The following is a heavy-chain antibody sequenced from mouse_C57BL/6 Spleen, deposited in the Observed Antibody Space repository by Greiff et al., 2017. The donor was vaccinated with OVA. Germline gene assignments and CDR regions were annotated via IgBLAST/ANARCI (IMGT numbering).Heavy chain of an antibody. J-gene: IGHJ1*03. CDR3: ARARDYGSSYVRYFDV. CDR1: GFTFSDYY. D-gene: IGHD1-1*01. V-gene: IGHV5-16*01. Sequence: DVQLVESEGGLVQPGSSMKLSCTASGFTFSDYYMAWVRQVPEKGLEWVANINHDGSSTYYLDSLKSRFIISIDNAKNILYLQMSSLKSEDTATYYCARARDYGSSYVRYFDVGGTGTTVTVSS. CDR2: INHDGSST.